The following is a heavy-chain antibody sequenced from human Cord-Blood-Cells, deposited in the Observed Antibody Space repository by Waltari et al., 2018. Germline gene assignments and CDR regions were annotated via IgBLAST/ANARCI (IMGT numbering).Heavy chain of an antibody. Sequence: QVQLVESGGGVVQPGRSLRLSCAASGFTFSSYAMHWVRRAPGKGLEWVAVKSYDGSNKYYADSVKGRFTISRDNSKNTLYLQMNSLRAEDTAVYYCARGGFDDDAFDIWGQGTMVTVSS. CDR1: GFTFSSYA. V-gene: IGHV3-30-3*01. CDR3: ARGGFDDDAFDI. D-gene: IGHD3-9*01. CDR2: KSYDGSNK. J-gene: IGHJ3*02.